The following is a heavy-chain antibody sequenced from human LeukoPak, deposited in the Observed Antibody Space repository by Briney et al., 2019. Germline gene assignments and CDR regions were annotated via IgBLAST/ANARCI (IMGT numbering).Heavy chain of an antibody. J-gene: IGHJ4*02. Sequence: GGSLRLSLAAPGFTFRSNTMNLVRTAPGRGRGWVSSISSSSYIYYADSVKGRFTISRDNAKNSLYLQMNSLRAEDTAVYYCARDSSSGWYGYFDYWGQGTLVTVSS. D-gene: IGHD6-19*01. CDR3: ARDSSSGWYGYFDY. CDR1: GFTFRSNT. CDR2: ISSSSYI. V-gene: IGHV3-21*01.